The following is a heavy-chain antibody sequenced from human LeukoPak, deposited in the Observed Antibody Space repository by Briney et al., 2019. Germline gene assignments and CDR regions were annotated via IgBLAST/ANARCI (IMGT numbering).Heavy chain of an antibody. J-gene: IGHJ5*02. D-gene: IGHD5-18*01. CDR1: GGSISSYY. CDR2: IYTSGST. Sequence: SETLSLTCTVSGGSISSYYWSWIRQPAGKGLEWIGRIYTSGSTNYNPSLKSRVTISVDTSKNQFSLKLSSVTAADTAVYYCARATGGMVKGKKGGNWFDPWGQGTLVTVSS. CDR3: ARATGGMVKGKKGGNWFDP. V-gene: IGHV4-4*07.